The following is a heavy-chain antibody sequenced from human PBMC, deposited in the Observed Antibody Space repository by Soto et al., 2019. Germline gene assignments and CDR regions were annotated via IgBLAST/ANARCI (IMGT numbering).Heavy chain of an antibody. V-gene: IGHV3-74*01. J-gene: IGHJ4*02. CDR2: IDSDGSST. D-gene: IGHD6-19*01. Sequence: GGSLRLSCAASGFTFSSYWMHWVRQVPGKGLVWVSHIDSDGSSTTYADSVKGRFTISRDNSKNTLYLQMNSLRAEDTAVYYCAKDAAASGWYYFDYWGQGTLVTVSS. CDR1: GFTFSSYW. CDR3: AKDAAASGWYYFDY.